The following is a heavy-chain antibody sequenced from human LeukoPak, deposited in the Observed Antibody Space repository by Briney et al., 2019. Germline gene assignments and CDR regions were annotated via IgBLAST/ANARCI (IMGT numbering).Heavy chain of an antibody. D-gene: IGHD5-18*01. CDR1: GGSISSYY. V-gene: IGHV4-59*01. CDR3: ARDEDTVNY. Sequence: SETLSLTCTVSGGSISSYYWSWIRQSPGKGLECIGYIHYTGSTNYNPSLKSRVTISVETSKNQFSLKLKSVTAADTAVYYCARDEDTVNYWGQGTLVTVSS. CDR2: IHYTGST. J-gene: IGHJ4*02.